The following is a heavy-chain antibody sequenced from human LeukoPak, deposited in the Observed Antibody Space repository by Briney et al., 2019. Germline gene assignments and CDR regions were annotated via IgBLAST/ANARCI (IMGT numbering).Heavy chain of an antibody. J-gene: IGHJ4*02. D-gene: IGHD7-27*01. Sequence: ASVNVSRQALGYTFTDHYFHWLRQAPGQGIEWMGWIHPGRGDTNIAQKFQGRVSLTRDMSISTAYMELSRLTSDDTAVYYCARDHNWGPDYWGQGTLVSVSS. CDR2: IHPGRGDT. CDR1: GYTFTDHY. V-gene: IGHV1-2*02. CDR3: ARDHNWGPDY.